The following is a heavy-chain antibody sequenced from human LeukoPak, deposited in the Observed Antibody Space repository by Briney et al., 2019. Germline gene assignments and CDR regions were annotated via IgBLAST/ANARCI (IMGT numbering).Heavy chain of an antibody. CDR1: GGSISSYY. Sequence: SETLSLTCTVSGGSISSYYWSWIRQPAGKGLEWIGRIYTSGSTNYNPSLKSRVTMSVDTSKNQFSLKLSSVTAADTAVYYCARAFGSGSTYYYYYGMDVWGQGTTVTVSS. J-gene: IGHJ6*02. CDR3: ARAFGSGSTYYYYYGMDV. V-gene: IGHV4-4*07. D-gene: IGHD3-10*01. CDR2: IYTSGST.